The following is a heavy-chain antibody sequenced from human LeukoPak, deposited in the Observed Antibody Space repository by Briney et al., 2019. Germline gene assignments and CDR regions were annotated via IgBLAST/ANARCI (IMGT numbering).Heavy chain of an antibody. CDR2: ISGSGGST. Sequence: GGSLRLSCAASGFTFSSYAMSWVRQAPGKGLEWVSAISGSGGSTSYADSVKGRFTISRDNAKNTLYLQMNSLRAEDTAVYYCAREHCSGGSCYSDYWGQGTLVTVSS. V-gene: IGHV3-23*01. D-gene: IGHD2-15*01. CDR1: GFTFSSYA. CDR3: AREHCSGGSCYSDY. J-gene: IGHJ4*02.